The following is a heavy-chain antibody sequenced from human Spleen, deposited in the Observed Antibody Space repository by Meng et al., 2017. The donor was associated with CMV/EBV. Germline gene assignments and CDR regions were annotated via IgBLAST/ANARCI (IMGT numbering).Heavy chain of an antibody. CDR3: ALDRLVVPAAPFDS. J-gene: IGHJ4*02. CDR1: GFTFSSYA. CDR2: ISYDGSNK. Sequence: GGSLRLSCAASGFTFSSYAMHWVRQAPGKGLEWVAVISYDGSNKYYADSVKGRFIISRDNFENTLFLQMNGLRAEDTAVYYCALDRLVVPAAPFDSWGQGTLVTVSS. D-gene: IGHD2-2*01. V-gene: IGHV3-30-3*01.